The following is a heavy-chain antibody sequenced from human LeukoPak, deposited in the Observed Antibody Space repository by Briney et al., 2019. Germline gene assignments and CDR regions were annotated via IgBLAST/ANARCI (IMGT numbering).Heavy chain of an antibody. CDR3: ATRYYGSGSYYKPTGPYSYYYGMDV. CDR1: GYTLTELS. CDR2: FDPEDGET. J-gene: IGHJ6*02. D-gene: IGHD3-10*01. Sequence: ASVKVSCNVSGYTLTELSMHWVRQAPGKGLEWVGGFDPEDGETIYAQKVQGRVTMTEDTSADTAYMELSSLRSEDTAVYYCATRYYGSGSYYKPTGPYSYYYGMDVWGQGTTVTVSS. V-gene: IGHV1-24*01.